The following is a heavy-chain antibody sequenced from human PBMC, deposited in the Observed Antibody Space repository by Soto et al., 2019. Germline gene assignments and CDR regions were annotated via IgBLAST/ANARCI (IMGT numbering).Heavy chain of an antibody. CDR2: ISSSGETT. D-gene: IGHD6-13*01. CDR3: VQDWTGNSCPCMVV. CDR1: GFTFSSFA. J-gene: IGHJ6*02. V-gene: IGHV3-23*01. Sequence: GGSLRLSCAASGFTFSSFAMTWVRQAPGEGLEWVSSISSSGETTYYSDSVKGRFIISRDISKNMVYLQMTSLRAEDTAVYFCVQDWTGNSCPCMVVWGQGTTVTVSS.